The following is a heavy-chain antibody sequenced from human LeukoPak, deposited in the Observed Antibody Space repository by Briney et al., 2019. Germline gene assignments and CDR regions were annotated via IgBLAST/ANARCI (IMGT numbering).Heavy chain of an antibody. CDR3: AKDSGSYYTYFDY. CDR2: ISYDGSNK. J-gene: IGHJ4*02. CDR1: GFTFNSYG. Sequence: GGSLRLSCAASGFTFNSYGMHWVRQAPGKGLEWVAVISYDGSNKYYADSVKGRFTISRDNSKNTLYLQMNSLRAEDTAVYYCAKDSGSYYTYFDYWGQGTLVTVSS. V-gene: IGHV3-30*18. D-gene: IGHD3-10*01.